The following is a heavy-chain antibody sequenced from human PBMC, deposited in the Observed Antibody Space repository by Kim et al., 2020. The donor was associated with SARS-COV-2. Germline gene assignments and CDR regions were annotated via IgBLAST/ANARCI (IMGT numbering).Heavy chain of an antibody. CDR3: ARDAYYDSSGYSSPSDY. Sequence: GGSLRLSCAASGFTFSSYAMHWVRQAPGKGLEWVAVISYDGSNKYYADSVKGRFTISRDNSKNTLYLQMNSLRAEDTAVYYCARDAYYDSSGYSSPSDYWGQGTLVTVSS. CDR1: GFTFSSYA. D-gene: IGHD3-22*01. V-gene: IGHV3-30*04. CDR2: ISYDGSNK. J-gene: IGHJ4*02.